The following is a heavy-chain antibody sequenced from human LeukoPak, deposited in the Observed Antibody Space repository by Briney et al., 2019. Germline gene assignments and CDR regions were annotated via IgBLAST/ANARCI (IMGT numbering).Heavy chain of an antibody. V-gene: IGHV3-30-3*01. CDR1: GFTFSSYA. Sequence: QSGGSLRLSCAASGFTFSSYAMHWVRQVPGKGLEWVAVISYDGSNKYYADSVKGRFTISRDNSKNTLYLQMNSLRAEDTAVYYCARDEGLYSGSYFIDYWGQGTLVTVSS. CDR2: ISYDGSNK. D-gene: IGHD1-26*01. J-gene: IGHJ4*02. CDR3: ARDEGLYSGSYFIDY.